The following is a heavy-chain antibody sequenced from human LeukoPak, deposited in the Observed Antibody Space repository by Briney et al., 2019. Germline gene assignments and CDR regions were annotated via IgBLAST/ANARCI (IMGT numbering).Heavy chain of an antibody. CDR1: GFTFSSYA. D-gene: IGHD4-11*01. Sequence: GGSLRLSCAPSGFTFSSYAMHWVRQAPGKGLEWVAVISYAGSNKFYADSVRGRVTISRDNSKNTMYMQMNKQRTEDTAVYYCARGQHRVTYSDDAFDIWGQGTMVTVSS. CDR3: ARGQHRVTYSDDAFDI. V-gene: IGHV3-30-3*01. CDR2: ISYAGSNK. J-gene: IGHJ3*02.